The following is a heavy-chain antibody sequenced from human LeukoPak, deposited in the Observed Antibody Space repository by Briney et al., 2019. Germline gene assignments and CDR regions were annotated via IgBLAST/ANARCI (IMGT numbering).Heavy chain of an antibody. CDR3: ARGSGGVTYYYDSSGYSLFDY. CDR2: INHSGST. V-gene: IGHV4-34*01. J-gene: IGHJ4*02. CDR1: GGSFSGYY. Sequence: SETLSLTCAVYGGSFSGYYWSWIRQPPGKGLEWIGEINHSGSTNYNPSLKSRVTISVDTSKNQFSLRLSSVTAADTAVYYCARGSGGVTYYYDSSGYSLFDYWGQGTLVTVSS. D-gene: IGHD3-22*01.